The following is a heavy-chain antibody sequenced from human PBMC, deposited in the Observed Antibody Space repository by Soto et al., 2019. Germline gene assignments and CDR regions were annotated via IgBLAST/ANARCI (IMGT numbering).Heavy chain of an antibody. CDR2: IYYSGST. Sequence: PSETLSLTCTVSGASISSGDYYWSWIRQHPGKGLEWIGYIYYSGSTYYNPSLKSRVTILVDTSKNQFSLKLSSVTAADTAVYYCARDLGRCLQEIHNWDYGMDGWGQGTTVTVSS. V-gene: IGHV4-31*03. J-gene: IGHJ6*02. D-gene: IGHD1-1*01. CDR1: GASISSGDYY. CDR3: ARDLGRCLQEIHNWDYGMDG.